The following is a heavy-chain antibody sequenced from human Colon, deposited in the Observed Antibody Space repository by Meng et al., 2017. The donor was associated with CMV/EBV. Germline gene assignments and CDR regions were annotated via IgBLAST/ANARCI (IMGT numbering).Heavy chain of an antibody. D-gene: IGHD2-21*02. CDR1: GYTFTGYY. CDR2: ISPNSGGT. Sequence: ASVKVSCKASGYTFTGYYMHWVRQAPGQGLEWMGWISPNSGGTNYAQKFQGRVTMTRDTSISTAYMELSRLRSDDTAVYYCARALVWIVTGSFDYWGQGTLVTVSS. CDR3: ARALVWIVTGSFDY. J-gene: IGHJ4*02. V-gene: IGHV1-2*02.